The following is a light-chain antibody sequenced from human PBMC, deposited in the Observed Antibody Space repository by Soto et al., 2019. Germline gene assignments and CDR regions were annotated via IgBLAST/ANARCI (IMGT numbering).Light chain of an antibody. CDR2: VDSDGSH. CDR1: SGHSNYV. Sequence: QPVLTQSPSASASLGASVKLTCTLSSGHSNYVIAWHQQQPEKGPRYLMKVDSDGSHNKADGIPDRFSGSSSGAERYLTISSLQSEDEADYYCQTWGTGIHVFGTGTKLTVL. CDR3: QTWGTGIHV. V-gene: IGLV4-69*01. J-gene: IGLJ1*01.